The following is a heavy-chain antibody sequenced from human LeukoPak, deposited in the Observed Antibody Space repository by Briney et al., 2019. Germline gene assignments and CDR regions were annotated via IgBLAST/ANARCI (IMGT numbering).Heavy chain of an antibody. CDR3: ARWGSGDSFDI. Sequence: GGSLRLSCAASGFTFRNYAMSWVRQAPGKGLEWVSSLSGSSNYIFYADSVKGRFTISRDNAKNSLFLQMNSLRAEDTAVYFCARWGSGDSFDIWGQGTMVTVSS. CDR2: LSGSSNYI. V-gene: IGHV3-21*01. CDR1: GFTFRNYA. D-gene: IGHD3-10*01. J-gene: IGHJ3*02.